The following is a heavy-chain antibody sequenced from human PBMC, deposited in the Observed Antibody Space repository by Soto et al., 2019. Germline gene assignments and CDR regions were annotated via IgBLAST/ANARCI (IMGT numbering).Heavy chain of an antibody. CDR1: DGSISSASYC. CDR3: ARFRSGGYDYVDY. Sequence: QLQLQESGPGLVKPSETLSLTCTVSDGSISSASYCWGWIRQPPGKRLEWIGAVYNTGTTYYNPSLKSRVTISVDTSKNQFSLKLSSVTAADTAVFSCARFRSGGYDYVDYWGQGTLVTVSS. J-gene: IGHJ4*02. V-gene: IGHV4-39*01. D-gene: IGHD5-12*01. CDR2: VYNTGTT.